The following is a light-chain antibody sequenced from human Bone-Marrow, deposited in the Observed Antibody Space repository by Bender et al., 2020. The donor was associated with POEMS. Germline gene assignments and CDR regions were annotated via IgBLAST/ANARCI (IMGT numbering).Light chain of an antibody. Sequence: QSALTQPPSASGSPGQSVTISCTGTSNDVGGYNYVSWYQQHPGKAPKLMIYEVTKRPSGVPDRFSGSNSGNTATLTITETQAMDEADYYCQAWDRNTVVFGAGTKVSVL. CDR1: SNDVGGYNY. CDR3: QAWDRNTVV. CDR2: EVT. V-gene: IGLV2-8*01. J-gene: IGLJ1*01.